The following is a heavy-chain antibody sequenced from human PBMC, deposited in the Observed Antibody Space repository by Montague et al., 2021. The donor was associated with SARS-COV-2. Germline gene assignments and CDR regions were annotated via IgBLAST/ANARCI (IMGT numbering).Heavy chain of an antibody. Sequence: PALVKPTQTLTLTGTFSGFSLSTSGMCVSWIRQPPGKALEWLARIDWDDDKYYSTSLKTRLTISKDTSKNQVVLTMTNMDPVDTATYYCARTFYDILTGYSKRGFDYWGQGTLVTVSS. CDR1: GFSLSTSGMC. CDR2: IDWDDDK. D-gene: IGHD3-9*01. J-gene: IGHJ4*02. V-gene: IGHV2-70*11. CDR3: ARTFYDILTGYSKRGFDY.